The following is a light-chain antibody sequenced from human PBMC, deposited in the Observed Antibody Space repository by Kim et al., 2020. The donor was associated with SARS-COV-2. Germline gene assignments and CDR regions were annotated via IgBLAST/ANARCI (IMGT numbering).Light chain of an antibody. Sequence: QSALTQPASVSGSPGQSITISCTGASTDIRSYKYVSWYQHHPGKAPRLMIYEVSNRPSGVSNRFSGSRSGDMASLTISGLQAEDEADYYCSSYTSSSTLEVFGGGTQLTVL. J-gene: IGLJ2*01. CDR1: STDIRSYKY. CDR2: EVS. CDR3: SSYTSSSTLEV. V-gene: IGLV2-14*01.